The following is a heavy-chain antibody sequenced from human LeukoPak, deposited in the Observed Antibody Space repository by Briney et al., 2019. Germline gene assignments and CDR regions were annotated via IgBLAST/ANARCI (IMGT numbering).Heavy chain of an antibody. CDR2: IYTGGST. CDR3: ARLIRYYYGSGSYYKTLDAFYI. D-gene: IGHD3-10*01. Sequence: SETLSLTCTGLGGSISSYYCGWVRQPPGKGLGLIGYIYTGGSTNYNPSLKIRFTISVDTLKNKLFLKLSTMNAADTAVYYCARLIRYYYGSGSYYKTLDAFYIWGQGTMVTVSS. J-gene: IGHJ3*02. CDR1: GGSISSYY. V-gene: IGHV4-4*09.